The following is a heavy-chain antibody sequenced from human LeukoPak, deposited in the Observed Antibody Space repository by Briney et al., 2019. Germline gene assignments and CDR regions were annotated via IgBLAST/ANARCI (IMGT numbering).Heavy chain of an antibody. D-gene: IGHD4-17*01. V-gene: IGHV1-2*02. J-gene: IGHJ4*02. CDR2: INPNSGGT. Sequence: ASVKVSCKASGYTFTGYYMHWVRQAPGQGLEWMGWINPNSGGTNYAQKFQGRVTMTRDTSISTAYMELSRLRSDGTAVYYCASRPQDGHDPAENFDYWGQGTLVTVSS. CDR1: GYTFTGYY. CDR3: ASRPQDGHDPAENFDY.